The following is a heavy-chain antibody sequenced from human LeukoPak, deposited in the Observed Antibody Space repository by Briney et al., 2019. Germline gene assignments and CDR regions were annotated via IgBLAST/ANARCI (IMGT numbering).Heavy chain of an antibody. V-gene: IGHV3-30-3*01. CDR1: GFTFSSYA. CDR3: ARDPAGLNTVTTLGFDY. D-gene: IGHD4-17*01. CDR2: ISYDGSNK. Sequence: GGSLRLSCAASGFTFSSYAMHWVRQAPGKGLEWVAVISYDGSNKYYADSVKGRFTISRDNSKNTLYLQMNSLRAEDTAVYYCARDPAGLNTVTTLGFDYWGQGTLVTVSS. J-gene: IGHJ4*02.